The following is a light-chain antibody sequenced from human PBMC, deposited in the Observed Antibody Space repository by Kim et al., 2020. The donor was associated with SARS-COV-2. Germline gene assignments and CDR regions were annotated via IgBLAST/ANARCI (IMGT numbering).Light chain of an antibody. Sequence: SASVGDRVTITCRASLTVTGSLAWYQQKPGKAPNLLIYQTSTLESGVPSRFSGSGSGAEFTLTISSLQPDDFATYYCQQYNSASYSFGQGTKLEIK. V-gene: IGKV1-5*03. CDR3: QQYNSASYS. CDR2: QTS. CDR1: LTVTGS. J-gene: IGKJ2*01.